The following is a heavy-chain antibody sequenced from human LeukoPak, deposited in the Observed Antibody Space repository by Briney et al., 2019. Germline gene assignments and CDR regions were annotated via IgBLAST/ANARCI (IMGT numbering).Heavy chain of an antibody. D-gene: IGHD6-13*01. Sequence: PSETLSLTCTVSGGSISSSSYYWGWIRQPPGKGLEWIGSIYYSGSTYYNPPLKSRVTISVDTSKNQFSLKLSSVTAADTAVYYCARLPYSSSWYAAFDIWGQGTMVTVSS. CDR2: IYYSGST. CDR1: GGSISSSSYY. CDR3: ARLPYSSSWYAAFDI. J-gene: IGHJ3*02. V-gene: IGHV4-39*01.